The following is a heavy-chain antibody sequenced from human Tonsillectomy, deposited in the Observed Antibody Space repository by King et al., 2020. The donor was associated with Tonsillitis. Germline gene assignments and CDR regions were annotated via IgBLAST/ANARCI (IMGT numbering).Heavy chain of an antibody. D-gene: IGHD3-10*01. Sequence: VQLLESGGGLAQPGGSLRLSCAASGFTFSSYAMSWVRQAPGKGLEWVSAISGSGGSTYYADSVKGRSTISRDNSKNTLYLQMNSLRAEDTAVYYCAKSPFWVRGGSWFDPWGQGTLVTVSS. CDR2: ISGSGGST. CDR1: GFTFSSYA. V-gene: IGHV3-23*01. CDR3: AKSPFWVRGGSWFDP. J-gene: IGHJ5*02.